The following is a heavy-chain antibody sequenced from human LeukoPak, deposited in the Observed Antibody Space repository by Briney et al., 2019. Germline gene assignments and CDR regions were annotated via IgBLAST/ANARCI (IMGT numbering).Heavy chain of an antibody. CDR2: INWNGGST. Sequence: GGSLRLSCAASGFPFDDYGMSWVRQAPGKGLEWVSGINWNGGSTGYADSVKGRFTISRDNAKNSLYLQMNSLRAEDTALYYCARGGGPRGVVPAAPIDYWGQGTLVTVSS. D-gene: IGHD2-2*01. CDR1: GFPFDDYG. V-gene: IGHV3-20*04. J-gene: IGHJ4*02. CDR3: ARGGGPRGVVPAAPIDY.